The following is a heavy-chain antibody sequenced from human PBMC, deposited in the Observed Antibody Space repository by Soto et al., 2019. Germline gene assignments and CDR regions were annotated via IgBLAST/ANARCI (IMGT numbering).Heavy chain of an antibody. CDR1: GFTFSSYS. CDR2: ISSSSSYI. J-gene: IGHJ5*02. V-gene: IGHV3-21*01. Sequence: PGGSLRLSCAASGFTFSSYSMNWVRQAPGKGLEWVSSISSSSSYIYYADSVKGRFTISRDNAKNSLYLQMNSLRAEDTAVYYCARAQSEIPAPTTSWGQGTLVTVSS. CDR3: ARAQSEIPAPTTS. D-gene: IGHD2-2*01.